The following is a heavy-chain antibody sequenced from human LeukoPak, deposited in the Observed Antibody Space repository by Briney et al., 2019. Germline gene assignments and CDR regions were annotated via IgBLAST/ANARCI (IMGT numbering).Heavy chain of an antibody. J-gene: IGHJ4*02. V-gene: IGHV4-34*01. CDR1: GGSFSGYY. CDR2: INHSGST. D-gene: IGHD3-10*01. CDR3: ARGENYYGSGSYPPGH. Sequence: PSETLPLTCAVYGGSFSGYYWSWIRQPPGKGLEWIGEINHSGSTNYNPSLKSRVSISVDTSKNQFSLKLSSVTAADTAVYYCARGENYYGSGSYPPGHWGQGTLVTVSS.